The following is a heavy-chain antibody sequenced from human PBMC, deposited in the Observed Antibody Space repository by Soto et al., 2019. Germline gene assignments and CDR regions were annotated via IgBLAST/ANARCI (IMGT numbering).Heavy chain of an antibody. Sequence: EVQVLESGGGLVQPGGSLRLSCAASGFNFNTYAMSWVRQAPGKGLEWVSGISGGGGSIHYVDSVKGRFTISRDNSKNNLYLQMDSLRGEDTAVYYFAQGKSSNYVSHAFDVWGQGTMVTVSS. CDR1: GFNFNTYA. CDR3: AQGKSSNYVSHAFDV. V-gene: IGHV3-23*01. D-gene: IGHD3-10*02. J-gene: IGHJ3*01. CDR2: ISGGGGSI.